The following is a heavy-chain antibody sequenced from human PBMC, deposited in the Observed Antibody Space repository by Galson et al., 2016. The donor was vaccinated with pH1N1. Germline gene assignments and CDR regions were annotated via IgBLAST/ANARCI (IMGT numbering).Heavy chain of an antibody. D-gene: IGHD1-26*01. CDR1: GYPFTRYY. CDR3: TRDLGRLRDY. V-gene: IGHV1-46*01. CDR2: IDPSNGGT. J-gene: IGHJ4*02. Sequence: SVKVSCKASGYPFTRYYFHWVRQAPGQGLEWIGVIDPSNGGTTYAQKFQARVTMTRDTSTSTGYMDLSSLKAEDTAVYYCTRDLGRLRDYGGQGTLVTVSS.